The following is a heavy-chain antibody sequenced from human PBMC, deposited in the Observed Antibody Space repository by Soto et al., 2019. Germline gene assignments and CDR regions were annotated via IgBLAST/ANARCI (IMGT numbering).Heavy chain of an antibody. CDR1: GYTLTELS. Sequence: GASVKVSCTVSGYTLTELSMHWVRQAPGKGLEWMGGFDPEDGETIYAQKFQGRVTMTEDTSKDTAYMELSSLRSEDTAVYYCATPGSAAGRPYGIDVWRQGTTVPVSS. V-gene: IGHV1-24*01. J-gene: IGHJ6*02. CDR3: ATPGSAAGRPYGIDV. D-gene: IGHD6-13*01. CDR2: FDPEDGET.